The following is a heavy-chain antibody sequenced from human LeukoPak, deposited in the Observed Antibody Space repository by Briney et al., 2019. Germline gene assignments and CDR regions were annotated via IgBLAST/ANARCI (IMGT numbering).Heavy chain of an antibody. V-gene: IGHV3-53*04. J-gene: IGHJ6*02. CDR2: IYSGGST. D-gene: IGHD3-22*01. CDR1: GFTVSSNY. Sequence: TGGSLRLSCAASGFTVSSNYMSWVRQAPGKGLEWVSVIYSGGSTYYADSVKGRFTISRLNSKNTLYLQMNSLRAEDTAVYYCARGYYDSSGYYNYYYYGMDVWGQGTTVTVSS. CDR3: ARGYYDSSGYYNYYYYGMDV.